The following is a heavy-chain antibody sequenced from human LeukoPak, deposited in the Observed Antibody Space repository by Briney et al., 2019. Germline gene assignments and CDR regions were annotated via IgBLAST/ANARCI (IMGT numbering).Heavy chain of an antibody. CDR3: TREDYGDYVRRRWFDP. CDR2: IRSKAYGGTT. V-gene: IGHV3-49*03. D-gene: IGHD4-17*01. J-gene: IGHJ5*02. CDR1: GFTFGDYA. Sequence: GGSLRLSCTASGFTFGDYAMSWFRQAPGKGLEWVGFIRSKAYGGTTEYAASVKGRFTISRDDSKRIAYLQMNSLKTEDTAVYYCTREDYGDYVRRRWFDPWGQGTLVTVSS.